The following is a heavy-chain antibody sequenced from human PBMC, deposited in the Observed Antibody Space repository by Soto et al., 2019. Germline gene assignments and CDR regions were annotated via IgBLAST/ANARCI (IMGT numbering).Heavy chain of an antibody. CDR2: IYYSGST. V-gene: IGHV4-39*01. J-gene: IGHJ4*02. CDR3: ARVGYGSGEIDS. CDR1: GGSIRTSRYY. D-gene: IGHD6-25*01. Sequence: QLQLQESGPGLVNPSETLSLSCTVSGGSIRTSRYYWGCIRQPPGKGLEWIGSIYYSGSTYYNPSLKSRVTISVDTSKNQFSLKLNSVTAADTAVYYCARVGYGSGEIDSWGQGTLVTVSS.